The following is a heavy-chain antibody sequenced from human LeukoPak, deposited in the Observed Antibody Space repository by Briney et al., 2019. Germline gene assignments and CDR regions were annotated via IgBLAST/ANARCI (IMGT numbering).Heavy chain of an antibody. CDR1: GGTFSSYA. CDR2: IIPIFGTA. Sequence: SVKVSCKASGGTFSSYAISWVRQAPGQGLEWMGGIIPIFGTANYAQKFQGRVTITADESTSTAYMELSSLRSEDTAVYYCAREVLRGWDKDAFDIWAKGQWSPSLQ. V-gene: IGHV1-69*13. J-gene: IGHJ3*02. CDR3: AREVLRGWDKDAFDI. D-gene: IGHD6-19*01.